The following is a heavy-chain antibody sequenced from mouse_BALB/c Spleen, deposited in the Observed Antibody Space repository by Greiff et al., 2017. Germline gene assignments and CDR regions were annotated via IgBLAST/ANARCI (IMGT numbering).Heavy chain of an antibody. Sequence: VQLQQSGAELARPGASVKLSCKASGYTFTSYWMQWVKQRPGQGLEWIGAIYPGDGDTRYTQKFKGKATLTADKSSSTAYMQLSSLASEDSAVYYCARRGLGSSYAMDYWGQGTSVTVSS. CDR1: GYTFTSYW. V-gene: IGHV1-87*01. J-gene: IGHJ4*01. CDR3: ARRGLGSSYAMDY. D-gene: IGHD4-1*01. CDR2: IYPGDGDT.